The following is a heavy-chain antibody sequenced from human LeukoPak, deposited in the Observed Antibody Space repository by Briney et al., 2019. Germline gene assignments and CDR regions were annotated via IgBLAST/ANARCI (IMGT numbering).Heavy chain of an antibody. J-gene: IGHJ3*02. CDR1: GFTFSSYW. CDR2: IKQDGSEK. V-gene: IGHV3-7*01. Sequence: PGGSLRLSCAASGFTFSSYWMSWVRQAPGKGPEWVANIKQDGSEKYYVDSVRGRFTISRDNAKNSLYLQMNSLGAEDTAVYYCARDRRPRAHVFEIWGQGTMVTVSS. D-gene: IGHD1-1*01. CDR3: ARDRRPRAHVFEI.